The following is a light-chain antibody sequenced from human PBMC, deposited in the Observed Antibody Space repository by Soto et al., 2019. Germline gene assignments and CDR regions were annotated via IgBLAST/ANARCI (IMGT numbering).Light chain of an antibody. CDR1: SNDVGGYNF. CDR2: DFI. Sequence: QSALTQPASVSGSPGQSITISCTGTSNDVGGYNFVFWYQQHPTKAPKLIIYDFINRPSGVSNRFSGSKSGNMASLTISGLPAEDEADYYCTSYTTSFTFVFGTGTKLTVL. J-gene: IGLJ1*01. V-gene: IGLV2-14*03. CDR3: TSYTTSFTFV.